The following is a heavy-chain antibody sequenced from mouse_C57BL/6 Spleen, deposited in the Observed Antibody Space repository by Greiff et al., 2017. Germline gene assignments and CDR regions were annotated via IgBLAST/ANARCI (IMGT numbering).Heavy chain of an antibody. J-gene: IGHJ1*03. D-gene: IGHD2-5*01. CDR1: GYTFTSYG. V-gene: IGHV1-81*01. CDR2: IYPRSGNT. CDR3: AREGSNYFWYFDG. Sequence: VQLQQSGAELARPGASVKLSCKASGYTFTSYGISWVKQRTGQGLEWIGEIYPRSGNTYYNEKFKGKATLTADKSSSTAYMELRSLTSADSAVYFCAREGSNYFWYFDGWGTGTTVTVSS.